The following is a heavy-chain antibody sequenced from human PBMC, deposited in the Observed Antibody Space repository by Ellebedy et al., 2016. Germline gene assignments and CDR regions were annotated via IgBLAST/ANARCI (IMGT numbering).Heavy chain of an antibody. Sequence: GESLKISCVASGFNFNNYWMSWVRQAPGKGLEWVANINDYQSEKYYVDSVKGRFTVSRDNAKKSLFLQMNSLRVEDTAVYFCARNGSSSNYWDAFDVWGQGTTVTVSS. CDR1: GFNFNNYW. CDR2: INDYQSEK. V-gene: IGHV3-7*01. J-gene: IGHJ3*01. CDR3: ARNGSSSNYWDAFDV. D-gene: IGHD6-6*01.